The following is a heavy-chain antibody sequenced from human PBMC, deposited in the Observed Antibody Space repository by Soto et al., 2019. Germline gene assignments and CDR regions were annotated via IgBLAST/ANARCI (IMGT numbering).Heavy chain of an antibody. V-gene: IGHV3-48*02. CDR1: GFTFSSYS. Sequence: EVQLVESGGGLVQPGGSLRLSCAASGFTFSSYSMNWVRQAPGKGLEWVSYISSSSSTIYYADSVKGRFTISRDNAKNSLYLQMNSLRDEDTAVYYCARDHSYYYDSSGYWDAFDIWGQGTMVTVSS. CDR3: ARDHSYYYDSSGYWDAFDI. CDR2: ISSSSSTI. J-gene: IGHJ3*02. D-gene: IGHD3-22*01.